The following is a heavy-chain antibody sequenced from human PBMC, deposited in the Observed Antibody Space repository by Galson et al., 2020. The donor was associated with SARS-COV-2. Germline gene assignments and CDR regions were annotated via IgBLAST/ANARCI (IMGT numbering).Heavy chain of an antibody. CDR2: ISGSGTST. CDR1: GFTFNKFA. Sequence: SCAASGFTFNKFAVTWVRQAPGKGLEWVSSISGSGTSTFYADSVKGRLTISRDNSKNTLYLHMNSLRAEDTATYYCAKDYGDATSIFDYWGQGALVTVSS. CDR3: AKDYGDATSIFDY. V-gene: IGHV3-23*01. J-gene: IGHJ4*02. D-gene: IGHD4-17*01.